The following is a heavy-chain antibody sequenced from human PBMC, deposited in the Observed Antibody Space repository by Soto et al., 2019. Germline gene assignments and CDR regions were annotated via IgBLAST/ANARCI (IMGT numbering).Heavy chain of an antibody. CDR1: GFTFSSYG. D-gene: IGHD6-6*01. Sequence: GGSLRLSCAASGFTFSSYGMHWVRQAPGKGLEWVAVIWYDGSNKYYADSVKGRFTISRDNSKNTLYLQMNSLRAEDTAVYYCARSAGSTSRLFAYWGQGTLVTVSS. CDR3: ARSAGSTSRLFAY. V-gene: IGHV3-33*01. CDR2: IWYDGSNK. J-gene: IGHJ4*02.